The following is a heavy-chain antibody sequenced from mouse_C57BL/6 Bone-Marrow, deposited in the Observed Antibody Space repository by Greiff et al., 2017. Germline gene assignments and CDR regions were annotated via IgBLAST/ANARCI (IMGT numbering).Heavy chain of an antibody. J-gene: IGHJ2*01. CDR3: ARERAYCSSPYYFDY. CDR1: GYTFTSYW. V-gene: IGHV1-50*01. D-gene: IGHD1-1*01. CDR2: IDPSDSYT. Sequence: VQLQQPGAELVKPGASVKLSCKASGYTFTSYWMQWVKQRPGQGLEWIGEIDPSDSYTNYNQKFKGQATLTVDTSSSTAYMQLSSLTSEDTAVYYCARERAYCSSPYYFDYWGRGTTLTVSS.